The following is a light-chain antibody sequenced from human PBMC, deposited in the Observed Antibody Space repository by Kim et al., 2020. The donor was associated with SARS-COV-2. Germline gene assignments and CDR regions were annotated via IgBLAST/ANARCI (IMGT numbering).Light chain of an antibody. V-gene: IGLV2-14*03. CDR3: SSYRSGSTYV. CDR2: GVN. Sequence: QSALTQPASVSGSPGQSITISCTGASSDVGGYNFVSWFQQHPGKAPKLMIYGVNDRPSGVSNRFSGSKSGNTASLTISGLQAEDEADYYCSSYRSGSTYVFGTGTKVTVL. CDR1: SSDVGGYNF. J-gene: IGLJ1*01.